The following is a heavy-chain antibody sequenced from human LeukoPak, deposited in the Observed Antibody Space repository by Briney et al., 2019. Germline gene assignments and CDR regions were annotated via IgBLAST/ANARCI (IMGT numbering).Heavy chain of an antibody. Sequence: RASVKVSCKASGYTFTGYYMHWVRRAPGQGLEWMGRINPNSGGTNYAQKFQGRVTMTRDTSISTAYMELGRLRSDDTAVYYCARVQAAAGTPFDYWGQGTLVTVSS. J-gene: IGHJ4*02. V-gene: IGHV1-2*06. CDR2: INPNSGGT. D-gene: IGHD6-13*01. CDR1: GYTFTGYY. CDR3: ARVQAAAGTPFDY.